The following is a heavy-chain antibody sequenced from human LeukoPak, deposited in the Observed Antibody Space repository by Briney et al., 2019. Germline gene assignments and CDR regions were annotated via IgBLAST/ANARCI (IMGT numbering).Heavy chain of an antibody. V-gene: IGHV4-34*01. D-gene: IGHD1-1*01. CDR1: GGSFSGYY. J-gene: IGHJ6*03. CDR3: ARLLEPRTRRRNYYYYMDV. Sequence: SETLSLTCVVYGGSFSGYYWSWIRQPPGKGLEWIGEINHSGSTNYNPSLKSRVTISVDTSKNQFSLKLSSVTAADTAVYYCARLLEPRTRRRNYYYYMDVWGKGTTVTVSS. CDR2: INHSGST.